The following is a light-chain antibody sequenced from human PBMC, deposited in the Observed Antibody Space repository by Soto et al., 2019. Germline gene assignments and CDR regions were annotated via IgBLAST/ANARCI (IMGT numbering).Light chain of an antibody. J-gene: IGKJ4*02. CDR1: QSVSSY. CDR2: YAS. V-gene: IGKV3-11*01. CDR3: QQGGNRPLALT. Sequence: EMVLTQSPATLSLSPGERATLSRRASQSVSSYLAWYQQKPGQAPRLLIYYASNRATGIPARFSGSGFGTDFSLTISSLEPEDFAVYYCQQGGNRPLALTFGGGTKVEIK.